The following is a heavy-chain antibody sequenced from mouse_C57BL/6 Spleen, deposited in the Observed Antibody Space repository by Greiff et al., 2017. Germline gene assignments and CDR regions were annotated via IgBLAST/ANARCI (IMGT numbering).Heavy chain of an antibody. J-gene: IGHJ4*01. D-gene: IGHD1-1*01. CDR3: ARKHYGSSRYYAMDY. CDR2: IDPSDSYT. V-gene: IGHV1-50*01. Sequence: QVQLQQPGAELVKPGASVKLSCKASGYTFTSYWMQWVKQRPGQGLEWIGEIDPSDSYTNYNQKFKGKATLTVDTSSSTAYMQLSSLTSEDSAVYYCARKHYGSSRYYAMDYWGQGTSGTVSS. CDR1: GYTFTSYW.